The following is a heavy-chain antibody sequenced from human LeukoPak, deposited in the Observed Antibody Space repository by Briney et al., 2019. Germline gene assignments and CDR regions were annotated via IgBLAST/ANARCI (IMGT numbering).Heavy chain of an antibody. Sequence: SETLSLTCTVSGGSVSSGSYYWSWIRQPPGKGLEWIGYIYYSGSTNYNPSLKSRVTISVDTSKNQFSLKLSSVTAADTAVYYCARAWDKAYLNYWGQGTLVTVSS. V-gene: IGHV4-61*01. CDR1: GGSVSSGSYY. D-gene: IGHD5-18*01. CDR2: IYYSGST. J-gene: IGHJ4*02. CDR3: ARAWDKAYLNY.